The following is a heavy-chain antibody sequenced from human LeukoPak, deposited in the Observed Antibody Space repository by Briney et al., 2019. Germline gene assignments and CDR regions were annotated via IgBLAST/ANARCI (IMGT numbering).Heavy chain of an antibody. Sequence: PSETLSLTCTVSGGSISSGGYYWSWIRQHPGKGLEWIRYIYYSGSTYYNPSLKSRVTISVDTSKNQFSLKLSSVTAADTAVYYCARGYCSSTSCYGSDYWGQGTLVTVSS. CDR2: IYYSGST. V-gene: IGHV4-31*03. CDR1: GGSISSGGYY. J-gene: IGHJ4*02. D-gene: IGHD2-2*01. CDR3: ARGYCSSTSCYGSDY.